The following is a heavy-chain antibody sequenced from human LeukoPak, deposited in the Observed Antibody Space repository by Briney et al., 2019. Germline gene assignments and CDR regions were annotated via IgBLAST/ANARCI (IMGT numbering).Heavy chain of an antibody. D-gene: IGHD2-15*01. CDR3: AKLRTSDLGFCSAGSCSGDAFDV. CDR2: ISHSGDAT. Sequence: GGSLRLSCAASGFPFTSYAMTWVRQAPGKGLEWVSGISHSGDATYSADSVKGRFTISRYNSGNTVYLQMNSLRAEDTAVYYCAKLRTSDLGFCSAGSCSGDAFDVWGQGTVVTVSS. CDR1: GFPFTSYA. V-gene: IGHV3-23*01. J-gene: IGHJ3*01.